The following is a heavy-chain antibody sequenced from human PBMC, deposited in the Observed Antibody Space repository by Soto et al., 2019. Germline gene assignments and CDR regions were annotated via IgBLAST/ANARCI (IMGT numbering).Heavy chain of an antibody. CDR1: GGSFSGYY. J-gene: IGHJ3*02. Sequence: LSLTCAVHGGSFSGYYWSWIRQPPGKGLEWIGEINHSGSTNYNPSLKSRVTISVDTSKNQFSLKLSSVTAADTAVYYCARGTTSRAFDIWGQGTMVTVSS. CDR3: ARGTTSRAFDI. V-gene: IGHV4-34*01. D-gene: IGHD2-2*01. CDR2: INHSGST.